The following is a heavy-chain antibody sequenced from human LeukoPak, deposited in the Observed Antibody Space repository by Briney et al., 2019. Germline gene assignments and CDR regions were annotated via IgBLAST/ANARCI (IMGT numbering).Heavy chain of an antibody. Sequence: GGSLRLSCAAFGFTFSSYAMHWVRQAPGKGLEWVAVISYDGSNKYYADSVKGRFTISRDNSKNTLYLQMNSLRAEDTAVYYCARDQVLRFLEWLIDYWGQGTLVTVSS. CDR2: ISYDGSNK. V-gene: IGHV3-30-3*01. J-gene: IGHJ4*02. CDR1: GFTFSSYA. CDR3: ARDQVLRFLEWLIDY. D-gene: IGHD3-3*01.